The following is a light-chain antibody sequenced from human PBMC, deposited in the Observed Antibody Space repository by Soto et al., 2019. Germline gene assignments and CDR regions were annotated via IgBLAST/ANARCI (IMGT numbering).Light chain of an antibody. Sequence: QSALTQPPSASGSPGQSVTISCTGTSSDVGAYNYVSWYQQHAGKAPKLVIYEVTKRTSGVPDRFSGSKSANTASLTVSGLQAEDEADYYCSSFASSNTWVFGGGTQLTVL. V-gene: IGLV2-8*01. CDR1: SSDVGAYNY. J-gene: IGLJ3*02. CDR3: SSFASSNTWV. CDR2: EVT.